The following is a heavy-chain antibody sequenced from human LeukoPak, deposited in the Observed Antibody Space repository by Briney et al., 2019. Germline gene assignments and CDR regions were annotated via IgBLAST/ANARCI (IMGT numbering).Heavy chain of an antibody. CDR3: AGDSGSYNFDY. D-gene: IGHD3-10*01. V-gene: IGHV4-4*07. Sequence: GSLRLSCAASGFTVSSNYMSWIRQPAGKGLEWIGRIYTSGSTNYNPSLKSRVTMSVDTSKNQVSLKLSSVTAADTAVYYCAGDSGSYNFDYWGQGTLVTVSS. J-gene: IGHJ4*02. CDR1: GFTVSSNY. CDR2: IYTSGST.